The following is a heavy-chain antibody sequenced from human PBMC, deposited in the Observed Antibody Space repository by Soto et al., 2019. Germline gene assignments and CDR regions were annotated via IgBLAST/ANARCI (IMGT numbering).Heavy chain of an antibody. CDR1: GGTFSNHA. D-gene: IGHD4-17*01. Sequence: QVRLVQSGAEVKKPGSSVKVSCKASGGTFSNHAINWVRQAPGQGPEWMGVIILPFGTPNYAQRFQGRVTITADESMTPAYMGLNGLRSEDTAVYYCARGPDYAGYIDDWGQGSLVTVSS. V-gene: IGHV1-69*13. CDR2: IILPFGTP. J-gene: IGHJ4*02. CDR3: ARGPDYAGYIDD.